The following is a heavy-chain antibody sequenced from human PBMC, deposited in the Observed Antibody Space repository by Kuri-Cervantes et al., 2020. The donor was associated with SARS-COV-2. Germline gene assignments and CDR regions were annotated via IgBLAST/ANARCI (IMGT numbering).Heavy chain of an antibody. CDR3: ARISRTYAFDI. CDR1: GGSISSSDYY. CDR2: IYYSGST. J-gene: IGHJ3*02. Sequence: SETLSLTCTVSGGSISSSDYYWDWIRQPPGKGLEWIGSIYYSGSTYNNPSLKSRVTISADASKNQFSLKLSSVTAADTAVYYCARISRTYAFDIWGQGTMVTVSS. D-gene: IGHD1-14*01. V-gene: IGHV4-39*07.